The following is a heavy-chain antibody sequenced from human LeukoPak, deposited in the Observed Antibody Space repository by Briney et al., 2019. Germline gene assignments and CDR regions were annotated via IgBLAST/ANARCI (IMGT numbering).Heavy chain of an antibody. D-gene: IGHD4-17*01. Sequence: SETLSLTCTVSGDSISSSAYYWGWIRQPPGKGLEWIGSMYYSGTTYYNPSLKSRVTISVDTSKNQFSLKLSSVTAADTAVYYCARDTVTTLDAFDIWGQGTMVTVSS. J-gene: IGHJ3*02. CDR1: GDSISSSAYY. CDR2: MYYSGTT. V-gene: IGHV4-39*07. CDR3: ARDTVTTLDAFDI.